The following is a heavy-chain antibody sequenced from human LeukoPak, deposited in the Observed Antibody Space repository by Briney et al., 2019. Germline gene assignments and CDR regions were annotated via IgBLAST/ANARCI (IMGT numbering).Heavy chain of an antibody. J-gene: IGHJ5*02. CDR1: GYTFTSYY. V-gene: IGHV1-46*01. Sequence: ASVKVSCKASGYTFTSYYMHWVRQAPGQGLEWMGIINPSGGSTSYEQKFQGRVTMTRDTSTSTVYMELSSLRSEDTAVYYCGRHTSMGVPLDILEKWFDTWGQGTLVTVSS. CDR2: INPSGGST. D-gene: IGHD2/OR15-2a*01. CDR3: GRHTSMGVPLDILEKWFDT.